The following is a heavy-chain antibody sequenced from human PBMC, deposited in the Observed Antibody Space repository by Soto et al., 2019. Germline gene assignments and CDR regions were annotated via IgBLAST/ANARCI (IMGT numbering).Heavy chain of an antibody. V-gene: IGHV4-59*01. CDR3: ARDGYTVTPNYYYGMDV. CDR2: IYYNGNT. J-gene: IGHJ6*02. Sequence: QVQLQESGPGLVKPSETLSLTCTVSGGSISSYYWSWIRQPPGKGLEWIGYIYYNGNTNYNPSLKSRVTISVDTSKNQFSLKLSSVTAADTAVYYCARDGYTVTPNYYYGMDVWGQATTVTVAS. CDR1: GGSISSYY. D-gene: IGHD4-4*01.